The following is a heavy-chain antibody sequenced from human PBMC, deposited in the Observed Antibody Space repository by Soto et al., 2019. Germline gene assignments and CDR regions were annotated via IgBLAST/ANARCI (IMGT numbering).Heavy chain of an antibody. Sequence: PSETLSLTCTVSGGSISSYSWSWIRQPPGKGLQWIGYIYYSGRTNYNPSLKSRVTISVDTSKKQISLKLSSVTAADSAVYYCASGGWTYHILTGYYIRAQRTTVTVSS. V-gene: IGHV4-59*01. J-gene: IGHJ3*02. CDR1: GGSISSYS. D-gene: IGHD3-9*01. CDR2: IYYSGRT. CDR3: ASGGWTYHILTGYYI.